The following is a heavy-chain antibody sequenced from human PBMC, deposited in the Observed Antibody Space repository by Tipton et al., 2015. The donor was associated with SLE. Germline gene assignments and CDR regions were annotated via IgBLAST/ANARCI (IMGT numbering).Heavy chain of an antibody. J-gene: IGHJ4*02. V-gene: IGHV3-30*14. CDR3: VKEVWELGY. Sequence: SLRLSCAASGFTFSSYAMHWVRQAPGKGLEWVAVISYDGSNKYYADSVKGRFTISRDNSKNTLYLQMSSLRAEDTAVYYCVKEVWELGYWGQGTLVTVSS. CDR2: ISYDGSNK. D-gene: IGHD1-26*01. CDR1: GFTFSSYA.